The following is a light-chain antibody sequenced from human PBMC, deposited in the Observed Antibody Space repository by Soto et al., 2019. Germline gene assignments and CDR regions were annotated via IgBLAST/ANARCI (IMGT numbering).Light chain of an antibody. V-gene: IGKV1-39*01. CDR3: QQSYSTPYT. CDR2: AAS. Sequence: DIQMTQSPSSLSACVGDRVTMTCRASQSVTNYLNWFQQEPGKAPKLLIYAASNLQSGIPSRFSGSGSGTDFTLTISSLQTEDFTTYYWQQSYSTPYTFGQGTRLEI. CDR1: QSVTNY. J-gene: IGKJ2*01.